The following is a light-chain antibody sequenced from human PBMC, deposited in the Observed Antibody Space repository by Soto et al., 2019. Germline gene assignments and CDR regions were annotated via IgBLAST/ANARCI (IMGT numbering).Light chain of an antibody. CDR2: DVS. CDR1: QSVSGC. J-gene: IGKJ4*01. V-gene: IGKV3-11*01. CDR3: QQRGDWPLT. Sequence: EIVLTQSPATLSLSPGERATLSCRASQSVSGCLAWYQQKPGQAPRLLIYDVSNRATGIPARFSGSGSGTDFTLTISSLEPEDFAIYYCQQRGDWPLTFGGGTKVEI.